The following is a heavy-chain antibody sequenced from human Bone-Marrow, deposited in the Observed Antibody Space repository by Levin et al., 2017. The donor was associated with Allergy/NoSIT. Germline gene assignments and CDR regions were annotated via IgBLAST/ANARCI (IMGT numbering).Heavy chain of an antibody. CDR1: GDSVTTSY. V-gene: IGHV4-59*02. CDR3: ARTARRADS. Sequence: SQTLSLPCTVSGDSVTTSYWSWIRQPPGKGLEYIGYVYYTGITNYNPSLNSRVTMSVDTSKNQFSLTLRSVTAADTAVYYCARTARRADSWGRGTLVTVSS. CDR2: VYYTGIT. J-gene: IGHJ4*02.